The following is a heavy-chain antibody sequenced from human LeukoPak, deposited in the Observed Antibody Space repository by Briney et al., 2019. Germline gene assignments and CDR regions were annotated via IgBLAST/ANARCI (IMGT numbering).Heavy chain of an antibody. CDR2: ISWDGGST. Sequence: GGSLRLSCAASGFTFDDYAMHWVRQAPGKGLEWVSLISWDGGSTYYADSVKGRFTISRDNSKNSLYLQMNGLRAEDTALYYCAKAYYDILTGYGHHYYYYGMDVWGKGTTVTVSS. V-gene: IGHV3-43D*04. D-gene: IGHD3-9*01. J-gene: IGHJ6*04. CDR1: GFTFDDYA. CDR3: AKAYYDILTGYGHHYYYYGMDV.